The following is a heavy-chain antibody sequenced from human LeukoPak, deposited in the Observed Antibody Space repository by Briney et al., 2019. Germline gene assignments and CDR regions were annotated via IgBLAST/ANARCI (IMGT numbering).Heavy chain of an antibody. D-gene: IGHD3-16*02. CDR3: ARTFITFGGVIAFDY. V-gene: IGHV4-34*01. CDR1: GGSFSGYY. J-gene: IGHJ4*02. Sequence: SETLSLTCAVYGGSFSGYYWSWIRQPPGKGLEWVGEINHSGSTNYNPSLKSRVTISVDTSKNQFSLKLSSVAAADTAVYYCARTFITFGGVIAFDYWGQGTLVTVSS. CDR2: INHSGST.